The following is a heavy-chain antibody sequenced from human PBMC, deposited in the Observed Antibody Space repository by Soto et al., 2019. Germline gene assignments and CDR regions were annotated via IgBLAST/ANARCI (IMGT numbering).Heavy chain of an antibody. CDR1: GFTFSSYS. Sequence: PGGSLRLSCVASGFTFSSYSMVWVRQAPGKGLEWVSYISSSGSTIYYADSVKGRFTISRDNAKNSLYLQMNSLRAEDTAVYYCARVLVFYGGFDPWGQGTLVTVSS. CDR3: ARVLVFYGGFDP. V-gene: IGHV3-48*03. CDR2: ISSSGSTI. D-gene: IGHD2-21*02. J-gene: IGHJ5*02.